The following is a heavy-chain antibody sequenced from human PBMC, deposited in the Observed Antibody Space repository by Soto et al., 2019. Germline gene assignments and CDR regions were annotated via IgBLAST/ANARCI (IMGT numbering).Heavy chain of an antibody. V-gene: IGHV4-59*01. Sequence: SETLSLTCTVSGGSISSYYWSWIRQPPGKGLEWIGYIYYSGSTNYNPSLKSRVTISVDTSKNQFSLKLSSVTAADTAVYYCARDKGQWELNWFDPWGQGTLVTVS. CDR3: ARDKGQWELNWFDP. CDR1: GGSISSYY. CDR2: IYYSGST. J-gene: IGHJ5*02. D-gene: IGHD1-26*01.